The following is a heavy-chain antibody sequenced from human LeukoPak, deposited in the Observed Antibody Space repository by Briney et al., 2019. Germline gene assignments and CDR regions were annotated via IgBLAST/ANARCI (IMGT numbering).Heavy chain of an antibody. D-gene: IGHD4-23*01. CDR3: ARSIGVIGGGVDV. CDR1: GFTFSDYN. CDR2: ITDSGNTI. Sequence: GGSLRLSCAASGFTFSDYNMNWVRQAPGKGLEWVSYITDSGNTIHYADSVKGRFTISRDNAKNSLYLQMNSLRAEDTAVYYCARSIGVIGGGVDVWGQGTTVTVSS. J-gene: IGHJ6*02. V-gene: IGHV3-11*01.